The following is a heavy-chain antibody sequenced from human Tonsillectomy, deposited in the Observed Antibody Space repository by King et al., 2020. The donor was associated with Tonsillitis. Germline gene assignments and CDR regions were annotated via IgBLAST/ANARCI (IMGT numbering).Heavy chain of an antibody. CDR1: GYSFTAYY. CDR3: ARERDNWGYTLRYRYLNL. CDR2: INPNSGDT. V-gene: IGHV1-2*02. J-gene: IGHJ2*01. D-gene: IGHD7-27*01. Sequence: QLVQSGAEVKKPGASVKVSCKASGYSFTAYYMHWVRQAPGQGLEWMGWINPNSGDTNYAQRFQGRVTMTRDTSISTAYMEVNSLRSDETALYYCARERDNWGYTLRYRYLNLWGHGTLVTVSS.